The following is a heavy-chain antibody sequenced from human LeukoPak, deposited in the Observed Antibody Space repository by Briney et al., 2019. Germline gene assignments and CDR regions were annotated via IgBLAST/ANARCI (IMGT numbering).Heavy chain of an antibody. J-gene: IGHJ4*02. CDR1: GGSISGGDYY. Sequence: SQTLSLTCTVSGGSISGGDYYWSWIRQPPGKGLEWIGYIYFSGSAFYNPSLKSRVTISVDTSKNQFSLELTSVTAADTAVYYCARESKTYDGAGYYHDYWGQGILVTVSS. V-gene: IGHV4-30-4*01. D-gene: IGHD3-22*01. CDR3: ARESKTYDGAGYYHDY. CDR2: IYFSGSA.